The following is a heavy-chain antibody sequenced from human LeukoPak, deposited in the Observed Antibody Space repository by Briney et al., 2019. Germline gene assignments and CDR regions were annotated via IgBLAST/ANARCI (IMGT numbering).Heavy chain of an antibody. D-gene: IGHD3-10*01. V-gene: IGHV4-39*07. Sequence: SETLSLTCTVSGGSISNSSYYWGWIRQPPGKGLEWIGSIYYSGSTYYNPSLKSRVTISVDTSKNQFSLKLSSVTAADTAVYYCARGSGSQGPFDYWGQGTLVTVSS. J-gene: IGHJ4*02. CDR2: IYYSGST. CDR1: GGSISNSSYY. CDR3: ARGSGSQGPFDY.